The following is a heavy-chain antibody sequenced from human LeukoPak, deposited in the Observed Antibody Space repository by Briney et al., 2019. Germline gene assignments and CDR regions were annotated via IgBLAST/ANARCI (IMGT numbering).Heavy chain of an antibody. J-gene: IGHJ3*02. CDR2: ISYSGIS. Sequence: SETLSLTCTVSGGSISSTSYYWGCIRQPPGKGLEWIGTISYSGISYYNPSLESRVTISVDTSKNHFSLRVNPVTAADTAVYYCARRRLGHAFDIWGQGTMVTVSS. CDR1: GGSISSTSYY. CDR3: ARRRLGHAFDI. D-gene: IGHD2-21*01. V-gene: IGHV4-39*02.